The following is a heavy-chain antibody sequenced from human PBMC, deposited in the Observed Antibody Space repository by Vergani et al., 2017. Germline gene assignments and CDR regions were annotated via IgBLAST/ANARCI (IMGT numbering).Heavy chain of an antibody. D-gene: IGHD2-21*01. J-gene: IGHJ4*02. Sequence: EVMLVQSGAEVKKPGESLKISCKYSESSFISNEIAWVRQMSGKGLQWMGNINPIDSKIAYSPSFQGQAIMSLDKSITTAYLQWRSLKASDTAIYYTTGHFPCGDGACLHFDHWGQGTQVTVSS. CDR3: TGHFPCGDGACLHFDH. V-gene: IGHV5-51*01. CDR1: ESSFISNE. CDR2: INPIDSKI.